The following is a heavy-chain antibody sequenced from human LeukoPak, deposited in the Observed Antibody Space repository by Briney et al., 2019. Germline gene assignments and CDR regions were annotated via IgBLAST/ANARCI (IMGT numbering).Heavy chain of an antibody. J-gene: IGHJ6*03. CDR2: IYYSGST. D-gene: IGHD7-27*01. CDR3: VRETYANWGSTAYYYYMDL. Sequence: PSETLSLTCTVSGGSISSYYWSWIRQPPGKGLEWIGYIYYSGSTNYNPSLKSRVTISVDTSKNQFSLKLSSVTAADTAVYYCVRETYANWGSTAYYYYMDLWGKGTTVTVSS. V-gene: IGHV4-59*01. CDR1: GGSISSYY.